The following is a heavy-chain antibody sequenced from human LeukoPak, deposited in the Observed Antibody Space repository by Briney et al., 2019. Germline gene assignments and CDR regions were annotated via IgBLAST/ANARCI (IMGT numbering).Heavy chain of an antibody. J-gene: IGHJ5*02. CDR2: INPSGGST. CDR3: ARPGYSSSWSENWFDP. CDR1: GYTFTSYY. Sequence: ASVNVSCKASGYTFTSYYVHWVRQAPGQGLEWMGKINPSGGSTNYAQKFQGRVTMTRDTSTGTVYMELSSLRSEDTAVYYCARPGYSSSWSENWFDPWGQGTLVTVSS. V-gene: IGHV1-46*01. D-gene: IGHD6-13*01.